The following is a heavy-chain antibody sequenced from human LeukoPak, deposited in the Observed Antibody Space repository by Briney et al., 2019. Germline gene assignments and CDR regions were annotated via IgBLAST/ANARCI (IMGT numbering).Heavy chain of an antibody. D-gene: IGHD3-10*01. CDR3: AVGGVYLRGGAEAFDI. CDR1: GGSISSSNW. V-gene: IGHV4-4*02. J-gene: IGHJ3*02. CDR2: IYHSGST. Sequence: SETLSLTCAVSGGSISSSNWWSWVRQPPGKGLEWIGEIYHSGSTNYNPSLKSRVTISVDKSKNQFSLKLGSVTAADTAVYYCAVGGVYLRGGAEAFDIWGQGTMVTVSS.